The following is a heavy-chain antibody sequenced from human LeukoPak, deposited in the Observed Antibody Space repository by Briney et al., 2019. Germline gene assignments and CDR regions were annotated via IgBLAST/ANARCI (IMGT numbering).Heavy chain of an antibody. D-gene: IGHD6-13*01. CDR3: ARGAGQQLGTFDY. V-gene: IGHV3-33*01. CDR2: IWYDGSNK. CDR1: GFTFSSYG. Sequence: GSLRLSCAASGFTFSSYGMHWVRQAPGKGLEWVAVIWYDGSNKYYADSVKGRFTISRDNSKNTLYLQMNSLRAEDTAVYYCARGAGQQLGTFDYWGQGTLVTVSS. J-gene: IGHJ4*02.